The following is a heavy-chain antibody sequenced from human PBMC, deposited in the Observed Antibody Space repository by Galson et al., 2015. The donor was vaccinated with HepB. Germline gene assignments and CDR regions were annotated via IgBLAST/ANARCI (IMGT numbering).Heavy chain of an antibody. Sequence: SVKGRFTISRDNAKNSLYLQMNSLGAEDTAVYYCARDRGYYGSGSYYNGNWYFDVWGRGTLVTVSS. D-gene: IGHD3-10*01. CDR3: ARDRGYYGSGSYYNGNWYFDV. J-gene: IGHJ2*01. V-gene: IGHV3-21*01.